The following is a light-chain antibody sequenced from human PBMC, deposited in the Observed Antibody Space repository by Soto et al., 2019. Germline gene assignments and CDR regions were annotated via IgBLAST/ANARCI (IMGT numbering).Light chain of an antibody. V-gene: IGKV1-39*01. CDR2: GAS. CDR3: QQSYSNPQT. CDR1: QSIVTY. J-gene: IGKJ1*01. Sequence: DIQMTQSPSSLSASVGDRVTITCRASQSIVTYLNWYLQKPGKAPKLLIYGASSLESGVPSRFSGSGSGTDFTLTISSLQPEDFATYFCQQSYSNPQTFGQGTKVDIK.